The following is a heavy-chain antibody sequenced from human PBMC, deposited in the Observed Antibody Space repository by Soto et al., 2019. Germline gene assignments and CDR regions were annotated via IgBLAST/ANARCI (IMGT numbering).Heavy chain of an antibody. D-gene: IGHD1-26*01. V-gene: IGHV4-34*01. CDR1: GGSFSGYY. Sequence: ASETLSLTCAVYGGSFSGYYWSWIRQPPGKGLEWIGEINHSGSTNYNPSLKSRVTISVDTSKNQFSLKLSSVTAADTAVYYCARVLSGAADYWGQGTLVTVSS. CDR3: ARVLSGAADY. CDR2: INHSGST. J-gene: IGHJ4*02.